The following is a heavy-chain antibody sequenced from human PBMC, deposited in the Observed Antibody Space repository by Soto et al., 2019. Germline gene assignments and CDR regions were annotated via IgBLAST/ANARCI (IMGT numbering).Heavy chain of an antibody. V-gene: IGHV1-69*06. J-gene: IGHJ4*02. CDR3: ARALIAVAGSNFDY. D-gene: IGHD6-19*01. CDR1: GGTFSSYA. Sequence: SVKVSCKASGGTFSSYAISWVRQAPGQGLEWMGGIIPIFGTASYAQKFQGRVTITADKSTSTAYMELSSLRSEDTAGYYCARALIAVAGSNFDYWGQGTLVTVSS. CDR2: IIPIFGTA.